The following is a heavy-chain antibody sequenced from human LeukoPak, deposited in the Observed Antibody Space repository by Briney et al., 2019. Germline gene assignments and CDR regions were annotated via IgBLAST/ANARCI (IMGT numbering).Heavy chain of an antibody. J-gene: IGHJ4*02. D-gene: IGHD2-2*01. CDR1: GFTFSSYR. Sequence: GGSLRLSCAASGFTFSSYRMNWVRQAPGKGLEWVSAISGSGGSAYYADSVKGRFTISRDNSKNTLYLQMSSLRAEDTAVYYCAHGAMYQLDYWGQGTLVTVSS. CDR2: ISGSGGSA. CDR3: AHGAMYQLDY. V-gene: IGHV3-23*01.